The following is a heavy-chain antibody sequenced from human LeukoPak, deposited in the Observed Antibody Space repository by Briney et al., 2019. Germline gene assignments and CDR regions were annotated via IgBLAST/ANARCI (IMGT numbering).Heavy chain of an antibody. V-gene: IGHV3-11*01. J-gene: IGHJ4*02. D-gene: IGHD6-13*01. CDR1: GFIFSDYY. CDR2: ISNSGSTI. CDR3: ARSIWPRAAAGTFDY. Sequence: PGGSLRLSCAASGFIFSDYYITWIRQVPGKGLEWVSYISNSGSTIYFADSVKGRFTISRDNAKNSLYLQMNSLRAEDTAVYYCARSIWPRAAAGTFDYWGQGTLVTVSS.